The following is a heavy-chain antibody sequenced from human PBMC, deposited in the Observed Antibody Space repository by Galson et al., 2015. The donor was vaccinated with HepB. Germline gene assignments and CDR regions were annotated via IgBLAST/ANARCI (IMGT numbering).Heavy chain of an antibody. CDR2: IYPGDSDT. CDR3: ARRFNYDSGSDGFDL. CDR1: GYSFTSYW. J-gene: IGHJ3*01. V-gene: IGHV5-51*03. Sequence: QSGAEVKKPGESLKISCKGSGYSFTSYWIGWVRQMPGKGLEWMGIIYPGDSDTRYSPSFQGQVTISADKSINTAFLQWSSLKASDSAMYYCARRFNYDSGSDGFDLWGQGTMVTVST. D-gene: IGHD3-10*01.